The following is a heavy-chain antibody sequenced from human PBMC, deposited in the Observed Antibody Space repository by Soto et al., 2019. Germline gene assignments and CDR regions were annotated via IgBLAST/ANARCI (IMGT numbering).Heavy chain of an antibody. CDR1: GYTFTSYA. CDR3: ARHPHGTYFWFDY. V-gene: IGHV1-3*01. Sequence: ASVKVSCKASGYTFTSYAMHWVRQAPGQRLEWMGWINAGNGNTKYSQKFQGRVTITRDTSASTAYMELSSLRSEDTAVYYCARHPHGTYFWFDYWGQGTLVTVSS. CDR2: INAGNGNT. D-gene: IGHD1-26*01. J-gene: IGHJ4*02.